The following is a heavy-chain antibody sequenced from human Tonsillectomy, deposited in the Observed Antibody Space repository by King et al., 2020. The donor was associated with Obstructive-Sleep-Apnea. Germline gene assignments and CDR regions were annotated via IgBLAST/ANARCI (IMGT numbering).Heavy chain of an antibody. V-gene: IGHV3-30*04. CDR2: ISYDGSNK. CDR3: ARGGSTFFTAYSFDY. CDR1: GFTFSSYA. Sequence: VQLVESGGGVVQPGRSLRLSCAASGFTFSSYAMHWVRQAPGKGLEWVAVISYDGSNKYYADSVKGRFTISRDNSKNTLYLQMNSLRAEDTAVYYCARGGSTFFTAYSFDYWGQGTLVTVSS. D-gene: IGHD2-2*01. J-gene: IGHJ4*02.